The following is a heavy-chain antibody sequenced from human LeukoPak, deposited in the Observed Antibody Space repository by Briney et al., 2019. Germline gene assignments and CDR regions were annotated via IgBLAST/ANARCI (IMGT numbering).Heavy chain of an antibody. CDR2: IYHSGRT. D-gene: IGHD4-17*01. J-gene: IGHJ4*02. Sequence: PSETLSLTCTVSGYSISSGYYWGWIRQPPGKGLEWIGSIYHSGRTFYNPSLKSRVTISVDTSKNQFSLKLSSVTAADTAVYYCARVVPTRGCDYWGQGTLVTVSS. CDR3: ARVVPTRGCDY. CDR1: GYSISSGYY. V-gene: IGHV4-38-2*02.